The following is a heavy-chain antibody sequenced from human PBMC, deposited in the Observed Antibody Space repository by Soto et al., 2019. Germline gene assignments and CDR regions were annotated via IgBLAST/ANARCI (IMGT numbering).Heavy chain of an antibody. J-gene: IGHJ6*02. Sequence: EVQLVESGGGSVQPGESLRLSCAASGFSFRDYDMHWVRQRKGKGLEWVSALGAARDPYYVGSVKGRFSVSRDNAQNSFFLQMNNLRVDDTAVYFCARAYLGRLPRRADYYYAMDVWGRGTTVTFSS. CDR3: ARAYLGRLPRRADYYYAMDV. V-gene: IGHV3-13*05. CDR2: LGAARDP. CDR1: GFSFRDYD. D-gene: IGHD1-26*01.